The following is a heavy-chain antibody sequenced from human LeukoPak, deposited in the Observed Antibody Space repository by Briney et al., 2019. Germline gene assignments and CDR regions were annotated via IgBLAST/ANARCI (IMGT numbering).Heavy chain of an antibody. V-gene: IGHV4-31*03. CDR1: GGSISSGGYY. CDR2: IYYSGST. Sequence: TSETLSLTCTVSGGSISSGGYYWSWLRQHPGKGLEWIGYIYYSGSTYYNPSLKSRVTISVDTSKNQFSLKLSSVTAADTAVYYCARGDTAMDIDYWGQGTLVTVSS. D-gene: IGHD5-18*01. J-gene: IGHJ4*02. CDR3: ARGDTAMDIDY.